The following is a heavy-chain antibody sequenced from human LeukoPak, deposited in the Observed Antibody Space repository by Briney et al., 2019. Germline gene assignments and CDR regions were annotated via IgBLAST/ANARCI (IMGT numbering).Heavy chain of an antibody. V-gene: IGHV4-39*07. CDR1: GGSISSSSYY. CDR2: IYYSGST. J-gene: IGHJ5*02. D-gene: IGHD6-13*01. Sequence: PSETLSLTCTVSGGSISSSSYYWGWIRQPPGKGLEWIGSIYYSGSTYYNPSLKSRVTISVDTSKNQFSLKLSSVTAADTAVYYCARSRAAAGFWFDPWGQGTLVTVSS. CDR3: ARSRAAAGFWFDP.